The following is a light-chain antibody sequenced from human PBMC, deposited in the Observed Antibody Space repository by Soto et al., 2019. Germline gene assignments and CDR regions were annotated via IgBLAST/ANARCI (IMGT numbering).Light chain of an antibody. J-gene: IGKJ4*01. Sequence: IRMTQSPSSFSASTGDRVTITCRASQGISSYLAWYQQKPGKAPNLLIYEASNLETGVPSRFSGSGSGTDFTFTISSLQPEDIATYYCQQYDNLPLSFGGGTKVDIK. CDR3: QQYDNLPLS. V-gene: IGKV1-33*01. CDR1: QGISSY. CDR2: EAS.